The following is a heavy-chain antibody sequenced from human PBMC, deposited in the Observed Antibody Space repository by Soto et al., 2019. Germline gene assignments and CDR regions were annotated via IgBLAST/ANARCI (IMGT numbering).Heavy chain of an antibody. Sequence: GGSLRLSCAASGFTFSSYAMSWVRQAPGKGLEWVSGISGSGGGTYYADSVKGRFTISRDNSKNTPYLQMNSLRAEDTAIYYCARDCNGLWYDFDYWGQGTLVTVSS. V-gene: IGHV3-23*01. CDR2: ISGSGGGT. CDR1: GFTFSSYA. J-gene: IGHJ4*02. D-gene: IGHD2-8*01. CDR3: ARDCNGLWYDFDY.